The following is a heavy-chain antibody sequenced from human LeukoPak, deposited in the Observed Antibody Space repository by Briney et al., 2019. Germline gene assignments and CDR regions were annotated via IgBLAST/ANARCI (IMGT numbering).Heavy chain of an antibody. CDR1: GFTFSSYL. V-gene: IGHV3-7*01. CDR3: ARAGGYASSWAY. Sequence: GGSLRLSCAASGFTFSSYLMSWVREAPGKGLEWVANIKQDGSEKNYLDSVKGRFTISRDNAKNSLELQMNSLRDEDTAVYYCARAGGYASSWAYWGQGTLVTVSS. CDR2: IKQDGSEK. J-gene: IGHJ4*02. D-gene: IGHD5-12*01.